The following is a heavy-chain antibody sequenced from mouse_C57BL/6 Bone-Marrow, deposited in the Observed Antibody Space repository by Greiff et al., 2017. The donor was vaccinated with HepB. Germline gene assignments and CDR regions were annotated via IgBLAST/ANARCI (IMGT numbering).Heavy chain of an antibody. CDR1: GYTFTSYW. J-gene: IGHJ3*01. Sequence: QVQLQQPGAELVRPGTSVKLSCKASGYTFTSYWMHWVKQRPGQGLEWIGVIDPSDSYTNYNQKFKGKATLTVDTSSSTAYMQLSSLTSEDSAVYYCARSFITTVEGAYWGQGTLVTVSA. CDR3: ARSFITTVEGAY. V-gene: IGHV1-59*01. D-gene: IGHD1-1*01. CDR2: IDPSDSYT.